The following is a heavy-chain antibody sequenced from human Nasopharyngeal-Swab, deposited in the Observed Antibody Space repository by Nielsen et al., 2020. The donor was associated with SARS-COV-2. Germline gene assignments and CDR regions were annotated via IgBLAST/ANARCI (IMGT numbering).Heavy chain of an antibody. CDR2: IYTSGST. J-gene: IGHJ6*02. D-gene: IGHD4-11*01. CDR3: ARDGDYTDV. Sequence: SETLSLTCTVSGGSISSGSYYWSWIRQPAGKGLEWIGRIYTSGSTNYNPSLKSRVTISVETSKNQFSLKLSSVTAADTAVYYCARDGDYTDVWGQGTTVTVSS. V-gene: IGHV4-61*02. CDR1: GGSISSGSYY.